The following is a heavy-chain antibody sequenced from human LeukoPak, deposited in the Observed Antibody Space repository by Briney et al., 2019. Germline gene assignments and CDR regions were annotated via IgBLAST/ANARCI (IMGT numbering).Heavy chain of an antibody. CDR2: IYYSGRT. CDR3: VRPVDYYYYYMDV. Sequence: PSETLSLTCIVSGGSISSGSYYWGWIRQPPGKGLEWIGSIYYSGRTYYNPSLKSRVTISVDTSSNRFSLRLSSVTAADTAVYYCVRPVDYYYYYMDVWGKGTTVTVSS. V-gene: IGHV4-39*07. CDR1: GGSISSGSYY. J-gene: IGHJ6*03.